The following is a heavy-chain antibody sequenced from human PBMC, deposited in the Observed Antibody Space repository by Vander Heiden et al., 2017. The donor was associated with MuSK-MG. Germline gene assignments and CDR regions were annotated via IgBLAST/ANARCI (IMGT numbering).Heavy chain of an antibody. V-gene: IGHV4-39*01. CDR2: IYYSGST. D-gene: IGHD3-3*01. CDR3: ARRGCLEWLRAFDI. J-gene: IGHJ3*02. CDR1: GGSISSSSYY. Sequence: QLQLQESGPGLVKPSETLSLTCTVSGGSISSSSYYWGWIRQPPGKGLEWIGSIYYSGSTYYNPSLKSRVTISVDTSKNQFSLKLSSVTAADTAVYYCARRGCLEWLRAFDIWGQGTMVTVSS.